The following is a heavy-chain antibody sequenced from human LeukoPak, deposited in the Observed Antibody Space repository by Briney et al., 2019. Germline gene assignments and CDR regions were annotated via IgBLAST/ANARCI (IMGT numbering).Heavy chain of an antibody. CDR3: ARRIAAAGAFDY. CDR2: IYPGDSGS. Sequence: GESLKISCKGSGXSFSSYWIGWVRQMPGKGLEWMGIIYPGDSGSSYSPSFQGQVTVSADKSISTAYLQWSSLKASDTAMYYCARRIAAAGAFDYWGQGTLVTVSS. CDR1: GXSFSSYW. D-gene: IGHD6-13*01. J-gene: IGHJ4*02. V-gene: IGHV5-51*01.